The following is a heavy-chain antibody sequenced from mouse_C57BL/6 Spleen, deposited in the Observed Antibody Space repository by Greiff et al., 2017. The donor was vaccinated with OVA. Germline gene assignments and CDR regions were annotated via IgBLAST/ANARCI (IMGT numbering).Heavy chain of an antibody. CDR1: GYTFTSYW. V-gene: IGHV1-69*01. Sequence: QVQLQQPGAELVMPGASVKLSCKASGYTFTSYWMHWVKQRPGQGLEWIGEIDPSDSYTNYNQKFKGKSTLTVDKSSSTAYMQLSSLTSEDSAVYYCARGDYYSSSPYYYAMDYWGQGTSVTVSS. J-gene: IGHJ4*01. CDR3: ARGDYYSSSPYYYAMDY. CDR2: IDPSDSYT. D-gene: IGHD1-1*01.